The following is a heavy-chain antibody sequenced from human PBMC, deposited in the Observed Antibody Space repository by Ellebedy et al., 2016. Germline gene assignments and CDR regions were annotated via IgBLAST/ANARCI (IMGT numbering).Heavy chain of an antibody. D-gene: IGHD2-15*01. CDR2: ISGSGGTT. V-gene: IGHV3-23*01. Sequence: GGSLRLXCAASGFTFSNYAMSWVRQAPGKGLEWVSLISGSGGTTYYADSMKGRFTISRDNSKNTLYLQMNSLRAEDTAVYYCAKDGGYCSGGSCEGAYDIWGQGTMVSVSS. CDR3: AKDGGYCSGGSCEGAYDI. J-gene: IGHJ3*02. CDR1: GFTFSNYA.